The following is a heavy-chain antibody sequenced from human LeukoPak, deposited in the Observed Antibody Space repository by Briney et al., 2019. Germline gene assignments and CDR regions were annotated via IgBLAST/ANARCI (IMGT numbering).Heavy chain of an antibody. CDR1: GYTFTSYY. CDR3: ARMRQQLVPADFDY. V-gene: IGHV1-2*02. Sequence: ASVKVSCKASGYTFTSYYMHWVRQAPGQGLEWMGWINPNSGGTNYAQKFQGRVTMTRDTSISTAYMELSRLRSDDTAVYYCARMRQQLVPADFDYWGQGTLVTVSS. D-gene: IGHD6-13*01. J-gene: IGHJ4*02. CDR2: INPNSGGT.